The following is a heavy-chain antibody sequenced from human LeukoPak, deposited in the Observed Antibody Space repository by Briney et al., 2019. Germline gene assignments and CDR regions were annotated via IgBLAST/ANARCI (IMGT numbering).Heavy chain of an antibody. V-gene: IGHV1-2*02. CDR3: ARVNGGNSYDFDY. CDR2: INGNTGVT. J-gene: IGHJ4*02. Sequence: ASVKVSCKASGYTFNVYYMHWVRQAPGQGLEWMRWINGNTGVTHYAQKFRGRVTMTRDTSITTAYMELSSLRSDDTAVYYCARVNGGNSYDFDYGGQGTLVTVSS. CDR1: GYTFNVYY. D-gene: IGHD4-23*01.